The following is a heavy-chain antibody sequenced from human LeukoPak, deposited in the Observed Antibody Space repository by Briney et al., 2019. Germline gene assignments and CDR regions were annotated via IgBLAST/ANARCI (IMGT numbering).Heavy chain of an antibody. CDR1: GFSFSSYS. D-gene: IGHD1-14*01. Sequence: GGSLRLSCAASGFSFSSYSMNWVRQAPGKGLEWVSYISSFSSTIYDADSVRGRFTISRDNAKNSLYLQMNSLRVDDTAVYYCARDETGYYYYYMDVWGKGTTVTISS. V-gene: IGHV3-48*01. CDR2: ISSFSSTI. CDR3: ARDETGYYYYYMDV. J-gene: IGHJ6*03.